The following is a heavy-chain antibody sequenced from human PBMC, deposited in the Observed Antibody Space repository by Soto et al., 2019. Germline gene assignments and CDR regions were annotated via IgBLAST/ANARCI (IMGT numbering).Heavy chain of an antibody. CDR1: GFTFDDYA. V-gene: IGHV3-9*01. Sequence: GGSLRLSCAASGFTFDDYAMHWVRQAPGKGLEWVSGISWNSGSIGYADSVKGRFTISRDNAKNSLYLQMNSLRAEDTALYYCAKAMGAMVRRYHSNALDIWCQGAMVTVSS. CDR3: AKAMGAMVRRYHSNALDI. D-gene: IGHD3-10*01. CDR2: ISWNSGSI. J-gene: IGHJ3*02.